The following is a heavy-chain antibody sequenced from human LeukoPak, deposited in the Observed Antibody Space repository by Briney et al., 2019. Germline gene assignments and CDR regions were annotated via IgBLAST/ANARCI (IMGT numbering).Heavy chain of an antibody. V-gene: IGHV3-53*01. CDR1: GFTVINND. D-gene: IGHD1-14*01. Sequence: GGSLRLSCAASGFTVINNDMTWVRQAPGKGLEWVSVLYSDGNTKYADSVQGRFTISRDNSKSTLYLEMNSLSPDDTAVYYCARGVEPLAANTWAYWGQGTLVTVSS. J-gene: IGHJ4*02. CDR3: ARGVEPLAANTWAY. CDR2: LYSDGNT.